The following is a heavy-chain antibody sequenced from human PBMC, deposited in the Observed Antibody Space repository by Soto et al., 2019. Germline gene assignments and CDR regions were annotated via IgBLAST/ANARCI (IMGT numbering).Heavy chain of an antibody. CDR1: GYRFNSYW. D-gene: IGHD3-22*01. J-gene: IGHJ6*04. Sequence: GESVKISFKGSGYRFNSYWRRWERQMPGKGLEWTGRIDPSASYTNYSPSFQGHVTISADKSISTAYLQWSSLKASDTAMYYCARHAYYYDSSGYYYYYYGMDVWGNWTT. V-gene: IGHV5-10-1*01. CDR2: IDPSASYT. CDR3: ARHAYYYDSSGYYYYYYGMDV.